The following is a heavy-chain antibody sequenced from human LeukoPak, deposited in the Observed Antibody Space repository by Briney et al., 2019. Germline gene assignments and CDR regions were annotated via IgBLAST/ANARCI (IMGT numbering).Heavy chain of an antibody. Sequence: PGGSLRLSCAASGSTFDDYGMNWVRQAPGKGLEWVSSISSFRSYIYYADSVKGRFTISRDNAKNSLYLQMSILRAEDTAVYYCARVPSWKGYMDVWGKGTTVTVSS. D-gene: IGHD1-1*01. J-gene: IGHJ6*03. CDR3: ARVPSWKGYMDV. CDR2: ISSFRSYI. CDR1: GSTFDDYG. V-gene: IGHV3-21*04.